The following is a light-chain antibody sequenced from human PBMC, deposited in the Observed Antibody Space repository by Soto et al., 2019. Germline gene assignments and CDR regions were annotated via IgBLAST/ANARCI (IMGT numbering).Light chain of an antibody. CDR2: DAS. CDR1: QSISSW. J-gene: IGKJ5*01. Sequence: DIQMTQSPSTLSASVGDRVTITCRASQSISSWLAWYQQKPGKAPKVLIFDASSLESGVPSRFSGSGSATEFTLTISSLQPDDFATYYCQQYHIYSWTFGQGTRLEIK. CDR3: QQYHIYSWT. V-gene: IGKV1-5*01.